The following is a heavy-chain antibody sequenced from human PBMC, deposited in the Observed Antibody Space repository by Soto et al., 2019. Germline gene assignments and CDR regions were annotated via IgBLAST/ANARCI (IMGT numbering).Heavy chain of an antibody. Sequence: SETLSLTCTVSGGSMSNFYWTWIRQPPGKGLEWIGYIHYSGNTYYNPSLRSRVTISIDVSKSLFSLNLTSVSAADTAVYFCVRDRETTASDSGYYYYCLDVWGQGTTVTVSS. V-gene: IGHV4-59*01. CDR1: GGSMSNFY. D-gene: IGHD6-13*01. CDR2: IHYSGNT. CDR3: VRDRETTASDSGYYYYCLDV. J-gene: IGHJ6*02.